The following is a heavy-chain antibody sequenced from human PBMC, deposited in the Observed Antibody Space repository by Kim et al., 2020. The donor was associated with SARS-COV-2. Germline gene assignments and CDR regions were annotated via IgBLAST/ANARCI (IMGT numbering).Heavy chain of an antibody. D-gene: IGHD3-10*01. Sequence: AVSIKSRITLNPDPSRNQCSLQLNSVTPEDTAVYYCARDLPISSAGYFDYWGQGTLVTVSS. CDR3: ARDLPISSAGYFDY. J-gene: IGHJ4*02. V-gene: IGHV6-1*01.